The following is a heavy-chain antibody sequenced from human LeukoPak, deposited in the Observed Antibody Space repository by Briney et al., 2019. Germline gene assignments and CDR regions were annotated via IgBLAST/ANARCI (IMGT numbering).Heavy chain of an antibody. CDR2: ISYDGSNK. CDR3: AKWGDYDILTGYYVSDF. J-gene: IGHJ4*02. V-gene: IGHV3-30*04. D-gene: IGHD3-9*01. Sequence: GRSLRLSCAASGFTFSSYAMHWVRQAPGKGLEWVAVISYDGSNKYYADSVKGRFTISRDNSKNTLYVEMNTLRAEDTAVYYCAKWGDYDILTGYYVSDFWGQGALVTVSS. CDR1: GFTFSSYA.